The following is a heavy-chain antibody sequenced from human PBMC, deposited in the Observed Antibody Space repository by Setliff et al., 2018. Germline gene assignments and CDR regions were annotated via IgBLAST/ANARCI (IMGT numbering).Heavy chain of an antibody. V-gene: IGHV1-69*05. J-gene: IGHJ6*02. Sequence: ASVKVSCKASGGPFSSYAISWVRQAPVQGLEWMGGIIPIFGTANYAQKFQGRVTITTDESTSTAYMELSSLRSEDTAVYYCARGYSGYDNPWTDYYGMDVWGQGTTVTVS. CDR3: ARGYSGYDNPWTDYYGMDV. CDR1: GGPFSSYA. CDR2: IIPIFGTA. D-gene: IGHD5-12*01.